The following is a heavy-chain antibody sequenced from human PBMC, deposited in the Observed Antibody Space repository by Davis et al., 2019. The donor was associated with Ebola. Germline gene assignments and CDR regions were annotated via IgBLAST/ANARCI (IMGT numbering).Heavy chain of an antibody. J-gene: IGHJ4*02. V-gene: IGHV4-61*09. D-gene: IGHD6-19*01. CDR2: LYTSGST. Sequence: PSETLSLTCTVSGGSISSGSYYWSWIRQPAGKGLEWIGHLYTSGSTYYNPSLKSRVTISVDVSKNQFSLNLNSVTAADTAVYYCAREVGGSSYFDYWGQGTLVTVSS. CDR1: GGSISSGSYY. CDR3: AREVGGSSYFDY.